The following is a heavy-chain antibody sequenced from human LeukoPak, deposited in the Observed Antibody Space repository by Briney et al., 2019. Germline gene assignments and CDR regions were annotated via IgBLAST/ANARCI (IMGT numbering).Heavy chain of an antibody. Sequence: GGSLRLSCAASGFTFSNYWMHWVRQAPGKGLVWVSRVNSDGSSTSYADPVKGRFTISRDNSKNTLYLQMNSLRAEDTAVYYCAKEFSARETPIDYWGQGTLVTVSS. J-gene: IGHJ4*02. CDR1: GFTFSNYW. CDR2: VNSDGSST. CDR3: AKEFSARETPIDY. V-gene: IGHV3-74*01. D-gene: IGHD1-26*01.